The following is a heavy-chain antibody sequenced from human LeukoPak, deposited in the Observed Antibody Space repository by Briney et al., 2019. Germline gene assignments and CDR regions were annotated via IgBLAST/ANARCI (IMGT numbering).Heavy chain of an antibody. CDR2: NSYSGST. Sequence: SETLSLTCTVSGGSISSYQWTWIRQPPGKGLEWIGHNSYSGSTHYKPSLTSRVTIYVDMSKNQFSLRLRSGTAADTAVYYCARGMGHFDFWGQGTLVTVSS. V-gene: IGHV4-59*08. CDR1: GGSISSYQ. D-gene: IGHD3-16*01. J-gene: IGHJ4*02. CDR3: ARGMGHFDF.